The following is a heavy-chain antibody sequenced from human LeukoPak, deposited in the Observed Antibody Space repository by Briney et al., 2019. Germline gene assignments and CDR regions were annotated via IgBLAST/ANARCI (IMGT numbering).Heavy chain of an antibody. V-gene: IGHV3-48*03. CDR2: ISSSGGAM. Sequence: PGGSLRLSCAPSEFTSSSYEMNWVRHAPRKGLEWVSYISSSGGAMYYADSVKNRVTISRDNTKHSLYLQMNSLRAEDTAVYYCARGFRLDYWGQGTLVTVSS. CDR1: EFTSSSYE. J-gene: IGHJ4*02. D-gene: IGHD3-10*01. CDR3: ARGFRLDY.